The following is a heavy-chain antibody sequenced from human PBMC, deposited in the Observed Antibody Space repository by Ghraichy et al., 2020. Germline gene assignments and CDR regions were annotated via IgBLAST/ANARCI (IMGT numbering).Heavy chain of an antibody. V-gene: IGHV3-23*01. CDR2: ISGSGGST. J-gene: IGHJ4*02. Sequence: SCAASGFTFSSYAMSWVRQAPGKGLEWVSAISGSGGSTYYADSVKGRFTISRDNSKNTLYLQMNSLRAEDTAVYYCAKAGYDSSGYYGGYWGQGTLVTVSS. CDR1: GFTFSSYA. CDR3: AKAGYDSSGYYGGY. D-gene: IGHD3-22*01.